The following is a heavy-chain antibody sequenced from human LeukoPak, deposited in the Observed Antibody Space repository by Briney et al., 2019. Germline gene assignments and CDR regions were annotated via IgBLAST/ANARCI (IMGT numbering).Heavy chain of an antibody. J-gene: IGHJ4*02. CDR2: IKQDGSEK. Sequence: GGSLRLSCAASGFNFNLFWMTWVRQAPGKGLQWVANIKQDGSEKYYVDSVKGRFTISGDDAKKTLYLQMNSLRAEDTAVYYCARGWNGFDYWGQGTLVTVSS. D-gene: IGHD1-1*01. CDR3: ARGWNGFDY. CDR1: GFNFNLFW. V-gene: IGHV3-7*05.